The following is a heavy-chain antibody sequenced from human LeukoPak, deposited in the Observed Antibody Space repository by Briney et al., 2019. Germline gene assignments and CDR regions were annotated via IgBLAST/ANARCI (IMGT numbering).Heavy chain of an antibody. CDR3: AREGSSWSPYYFDY. V-gene: IGHV3-48*04. CDR2: ISSSSSTI. D-gene: IGHD6-13*01. Sequence: GGSLRLSCAASGFTFSSYSMNWVRQAPGKGLEWVSYISSSSSTIYYADSVKGRFTISRDNAKNSLYLQMNSLRAEDTAVYYCAREGSSWSPYYFDYWGQGTLVTVSS. J-gene: IGHJ4*02. CDR1: GFTFSSYS.